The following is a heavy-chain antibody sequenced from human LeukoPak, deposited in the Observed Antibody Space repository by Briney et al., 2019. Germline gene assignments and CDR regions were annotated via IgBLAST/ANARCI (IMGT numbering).Heavy chain of an antibody. V-gene: IGHV3-33*01. CDR1: GFNFGTFA. CDR3: RGTYYYGSGIDGDYFDY. D-gene: IGHD3-10*01. J-gene: IGHJ4*02. Sequence: GGSLRLSCEASGFNFGTFAMHWVRQAPGEGLEWLAIKWYDGSNKHYSDSVKGRFTISRDNSKSSLYLQMNSLRAEDTAEYYCRGTYYYGSGIDGDYFDYWGQGTLVTVSS. CDR2: KWYDGSNK.